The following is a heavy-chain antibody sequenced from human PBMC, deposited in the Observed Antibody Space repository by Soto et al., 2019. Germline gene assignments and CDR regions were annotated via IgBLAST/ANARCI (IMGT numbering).Heavy chain of an antibody. J-gene: IGHJ4*02. CDR3: ARSIVVVTAADY. V-gene: IGHV1-3*01. D-gene: IGHD2-21*02. CDR2: INAGNGNT. Sequence: QVQLVQSGAEVKKPGASVKVSCKASGYTFTSYAMHWVHQAPGQRLEWMGWINAGNGNTKYSQKFQGRVTITRDTSASTAYMELSSRRSEDTAVYYCARSIVVVTAADYWGQGTLVTVSS. CDR1: GYTFTSYA.